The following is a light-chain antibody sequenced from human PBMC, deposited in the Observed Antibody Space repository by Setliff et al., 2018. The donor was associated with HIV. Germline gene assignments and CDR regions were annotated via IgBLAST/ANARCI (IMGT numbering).Light chain of an antibody. J-gene: IGLJ1*01. V-gene: IGLV2-11*01. CDR3: CSYAGSSYV. CDR1: SSDVGGYNY. CDR2: DVN. Sequence: ALTQPRSVSGSPGQSVTISCTGTSSDVGGYNYVSWYQQHPGKAPKLMIYDVNKRPSGVPDRFSGSKSGKMASLTISGLQAEDEADYYCCSYAGSSYVFGTGTKV.